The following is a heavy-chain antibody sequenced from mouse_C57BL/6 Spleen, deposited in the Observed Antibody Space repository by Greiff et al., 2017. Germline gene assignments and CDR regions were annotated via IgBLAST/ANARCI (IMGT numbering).Heavy chain of an antibody. J-gene: IGHJ2*01. V-gene: IGHV14-4*01. CDR1: GFNIKDDY. CDR2: IDPENGDT. CDR3: TRGRYFDY. Sequence: EVKLVESGAELVRPGASVKLSCTASGFNIKDDYMHWVKQRPEQGLEWIGWIDPENGDTEYASKFQGKATITADTSSNTAYLQLSSLTSEDTAVYYCTRGRYFDYWGQGTTLTVSS.